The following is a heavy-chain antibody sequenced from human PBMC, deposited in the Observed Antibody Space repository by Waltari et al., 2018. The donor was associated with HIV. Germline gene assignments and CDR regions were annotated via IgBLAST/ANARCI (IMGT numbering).Heavy chain of an antibody. V-gene: IGHV3-30*18. CDR2: ISYDGSNK. J-gene: IGHJ4*02. CDR1: GFTFSSYG. CDR3: AKDYLGIAAAGTHFDY. Sequence: QVQLVESGGGVVQPGRSLRLSCAASGFTFSSYGMHWVRQSPGKGLEWVAVISYDGSNKYYADSVKGRFTISRDNSKNTLYLQMNSLRAEDTAVYYCAKDYLGIAAAGTHFDYWGQGTLVTVSS. D-gene: IGHD6-13*01.